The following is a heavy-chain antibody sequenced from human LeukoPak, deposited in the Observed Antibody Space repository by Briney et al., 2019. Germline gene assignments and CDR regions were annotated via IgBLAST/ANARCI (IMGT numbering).Heavy chain of an antibody. Sequence: ASVKVSCKASGYTFTSYYMHWVRQAPGQGLEWMGIINPSGGSTSYAQKLQGRVTMTTDTSTSTAYMELRSLRSDDTAVYYCARGSVPYYDFWSGYYPSWFDPWGQGTLVTVSS. CDR1: GYTFTSYY. CDR2: INPSGGST. J-gene: IGHJ5*02. CDR3: ARGSVPYYDFWSGYYPSWFDP. V-gene: IGHV1-46*01. D-gene: IGHD3-3*01.